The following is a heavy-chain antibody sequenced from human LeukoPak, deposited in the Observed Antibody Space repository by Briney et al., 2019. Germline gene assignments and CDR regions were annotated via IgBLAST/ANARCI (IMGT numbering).Heavy chain of an antibody. CDR2: ISESGVRT. CDR1: GFTFSSYA. J-gene: IGHJ4*02. D-gene: IGHD3-10*01. Sequence: GGSLRLSCAASGFTFSSYAMSWVRQAPGKGLEWVSAISESGVRTNYADSVKGRFTISRDNSRNTLYLQMNSLRAEDTAVYYCAKDLPYYYGSGSYSHYFDYWGQGTLVTVSS. CDR3: AKDLPYYYGSGSYSHYFDY. V-gene: IGHV3-23*01.